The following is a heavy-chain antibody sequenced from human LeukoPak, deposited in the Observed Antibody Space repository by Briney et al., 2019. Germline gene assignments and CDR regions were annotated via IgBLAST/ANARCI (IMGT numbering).Heavy chain of an antibody. CDR1: GFTFSNYG. Sequence: PGRSLRLSYAASGFTFSNYGMHWVRQAPGKGLEWVAVIWYDGSNKYYADSVKGRFTISRDNSKNTLYLQMNSLRAEDTAVYYCARDWKQLWLTWGQGTLVTVSS. V-gene: IGHV3-33*01. CDR3: ARDWKQLWLT. J-gene: IGHJ5*02. D-gene: IGHD5-18*01. CDR2: IWYDGSNK.